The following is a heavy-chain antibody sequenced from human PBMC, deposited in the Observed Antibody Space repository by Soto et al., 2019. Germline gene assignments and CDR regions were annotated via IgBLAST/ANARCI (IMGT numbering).Heavy chain of an antibody. CDR3: ARESEDLTSNFDY. CDR2: ISSTTNYI. J-gene: IGHJ4*02. Sequence: GGSLRVSCAASGFTFTRYSMNWVRQAPGKGLEWVSSISSTTNYIYYGDSMKGRFTISRDNAKNSLYLEMNSLRAEDTAVYYCARESEDLTSNFDYWGQGTLVTVSS. CDR1: GFTFTRYS. V-gene: IGHV3-21*01.